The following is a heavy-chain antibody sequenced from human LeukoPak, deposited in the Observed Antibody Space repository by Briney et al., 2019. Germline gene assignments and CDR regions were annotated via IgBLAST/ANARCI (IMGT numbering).Heavy chain of an antibody. V-gene: IGHV3-53*01. CDR3: ATDAQNYDFPAYGMDV. J-gene: IGHJ6*02. Sequence: GGSLRLSCAASGFTVSSNYMSWVRQAPGKVLEWVSVIYSGGSTYYADSVKGRFTISRDNSKNTLYLQMNSLRAEDTAVYYCATDAQNYDFPAYGMDVWGQGTTVTVSS. CDR2: IYSGGST. D-gene: IGHD3-3*01. CDR1: GFTVSSNY.